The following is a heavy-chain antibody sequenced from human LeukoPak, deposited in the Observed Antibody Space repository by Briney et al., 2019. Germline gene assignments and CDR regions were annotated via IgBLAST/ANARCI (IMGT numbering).Heavy chain of an antibody. V-gene: IGHV3-33*01. D-gene: IGHD3-22*01. CDR2: IWYDGSNK. J-gene: IGHJ4*02. CDR3: ARDGDYYDSSGQGIYFDY. CDR1: GFTFSSYG. Sequence: GGSLRLSCAAPGFTFSSYGMHWVRQAPGKGLEWVAVIWYDGSNKYYADSVKGRFTISRDNSKNTLYLQMNSLRAEDTAVYYCARDGDYYDSSGQGIYFDYWGQGTLVTVPS.